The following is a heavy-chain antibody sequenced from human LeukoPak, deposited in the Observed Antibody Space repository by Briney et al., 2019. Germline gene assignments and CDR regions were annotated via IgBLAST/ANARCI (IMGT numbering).Heavy chain of an antibody. CDR2: IKQDGSEK. Sequence: PGGSLRLSCAASGFTFSSSAMSWVRQAPGKGLEWVANIKQDGSEKYYVDSVKGRFTISRDNAKNSLYLQMNSLRAEDTAVYYCARDKSVHYDISGSRFDYWGQGTLVTVSS. V-gene: IGHV3-7*01. CDR3: ARDKSVHYDISGSRFDY. J-gene: IGHJ4*02. CDR1: GFTFSSSA. D-gene: IGHD3-22*01.